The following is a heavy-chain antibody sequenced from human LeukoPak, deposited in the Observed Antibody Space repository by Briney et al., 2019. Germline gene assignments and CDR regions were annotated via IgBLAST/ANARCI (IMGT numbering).Heavy chain of an antibody. Sequence: PSETLSLTCTVSGGSISSGGYYWSWIRQHPGKGLEWIGYIYYSGSTYYNPSLKSRVTISVDTSKNQFSLKLSSVTAADTAVYYCARGNYSHTPNFDYWGQGTLVTVPS. V-gene: IGHV4-31*03. J-gene: IGHJ4*02. CDR2: IYYSGST. CDR1: GGSISSGGYY. CDR3: ARGNYSHTPNFDY. D-gene: IGHD1-7*01.